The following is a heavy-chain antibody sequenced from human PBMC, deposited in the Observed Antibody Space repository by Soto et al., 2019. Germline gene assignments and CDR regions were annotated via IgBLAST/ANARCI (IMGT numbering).Heavy chain of an antibody. D-gene: IGHD2-2*01. CDR1: GFTFSSYA. CDR3: AKDAGVIVVVPAATALDY. CDR2: ISGSGGST. V-gene: IGHV3-23*01. Sequence: GGSLRLSCAASGFTFSSYAMSWVRQAPGKGLEWFSAISGSGGSTYYADSVKGRFTISRDNSKNTLYLQMNSLRAEDTAVYYCAKDAGVIVVVPAATALDYWGQGTLVTVSS. J-gene: IGHJ4*02.